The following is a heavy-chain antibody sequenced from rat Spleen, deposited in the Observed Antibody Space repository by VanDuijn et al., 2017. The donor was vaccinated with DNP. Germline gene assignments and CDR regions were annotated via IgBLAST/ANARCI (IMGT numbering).Heavy chain of an antibody. Sequence: QVQLKESGPGLVQPSQTLSLTCTVSGFSLTSYGVSWVRQPPGKGLEWIAAISSGGSTDYNSALKSRLSISRDTSKSQVFLKMNSLQTEDTAIYFCTRDRFGLDYWGQGVMVTVSS. J-gene: IGHJ2*01. V-gene: IGHV2S12*01. CDR3: TRDRFGLDY. CDR2: ISSGGST. D-gene: IGHD1-5*01. CDR1: GFSLTSYG.